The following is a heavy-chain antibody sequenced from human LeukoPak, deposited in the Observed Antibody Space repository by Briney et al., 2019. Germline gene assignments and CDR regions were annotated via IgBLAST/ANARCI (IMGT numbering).Heavy chain of an antibody. CDR3: ARGILRDYYDSSGFYHRWGVGY. V-gene: IGHV4-61*09. J-gene: IGHJ4*02. D-gene: IGHD3-22*01. CDR1: GGSVSTGSYY. CDR2: IHTSGTM. Sequence: SETLSLTCTVSGGSVSTGSYYWSWIRQPAGRGLEWIGHIHTSGTMNYNASLKSRVRISVETSKNQFSLRLSSVTAADTAVYFCARGILRDYYDSSGFYHRWGVGYWGQGTLVTVSS.